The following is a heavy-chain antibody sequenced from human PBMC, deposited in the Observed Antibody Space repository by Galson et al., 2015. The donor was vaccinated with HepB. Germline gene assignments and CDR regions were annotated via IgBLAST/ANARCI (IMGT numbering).Heavy chain of an antibody. V-gene: IGHV3-7*01. CDR2: IKPDGSDK. J-gene: IGHJ4*02. D-gene: IGHD2-2*01. CDR3: ATTGSTTCHDF. Sequence: SLRLSCAASGFTFSSYWMTWVRQVPGKGLEWVANIKPDGSDKYYVDSVKGRFTISRDNAKNLLYLQMNSLRAEDTAVYYCATTGSTTCHDFWGQGTLVTVSS. CDR1: GFTFSSYW.